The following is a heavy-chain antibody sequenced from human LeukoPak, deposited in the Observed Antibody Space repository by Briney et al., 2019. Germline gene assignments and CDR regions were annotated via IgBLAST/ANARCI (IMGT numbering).Heavy chain of an antibody. J-gene: IGHJ4*02. D-gene: IGHD3-22*01. CDR3: ASNYYDSSGYYLTIDY. CDR1: GGSISSYY. V-gene: IGHV4-59*12. CDR2: IYYSGST. Sequence: SETLSLTCTVSGGSISSYYWSWIRQPPGKGLEWIGYIYYSGSTNYNPSLKSRVTISVDTSKDQFSLKLSSVTAADTAVYYCASNYYDSSGYYLTIDYWGQGTLVTVSS.